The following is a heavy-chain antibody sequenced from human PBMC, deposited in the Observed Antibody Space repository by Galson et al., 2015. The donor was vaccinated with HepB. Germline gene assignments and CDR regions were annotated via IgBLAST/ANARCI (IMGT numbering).Heavy chain of an antibody. J-gene: IGHJ5*02. CDR3: AREGITLTPPRGP. D-gene: IGHD3-22*01. Sequence: SVKVSCKASGYTFTSYYIHWVRQAPGQGLEWMGGINPSGGSTSYAQKFQGRVTMTRDTSTSTVYMELSSLRSEDTALYYCAREGITLTPPRGPWGQGTLVTVSS. V-gene: IGHV1-46*01. CDR1: GYTFTSYY. CDR2: INPSGGST.